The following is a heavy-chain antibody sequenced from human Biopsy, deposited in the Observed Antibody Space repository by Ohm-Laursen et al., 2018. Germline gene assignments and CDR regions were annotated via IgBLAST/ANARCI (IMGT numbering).Heavy chain of an antibody. D-gene: IGHD6-19*01. J-gene: IGHJ4*02. CDR3: ARNTGWYGDLYYFDY. CDR1: GGTFSSYA. Sequence: AASVKVSCNASGGTFSSYAISWVRQAPGQGLEWMGGIIPIFGTANYAQKFQGRVTITADESTSTAYMELSSLRSEDTAVYFCARNTGWYGDLYYFDYWGQGTLVTVSS. V-gene: IGHV1-69*13. CDR2: IIPIFGTA.